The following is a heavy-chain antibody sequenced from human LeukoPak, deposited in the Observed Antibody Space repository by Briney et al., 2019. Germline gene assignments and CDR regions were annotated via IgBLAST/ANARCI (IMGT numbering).Heavy chain of an antibody. CDR3: ARDFVHYYDSSGFKDLGAFDT. CDR2: INPNSGGT. V-gene: IGHV1-2*02. CDR1: GYTFTGYY. D-gene: IGHD3-22*01. Sequence: GASVKVSCKASGYTFTGYYMHWVRQAPGQGLEWMGWINPNSGGTNYAQKFQGRVTMTRDTSISTAYMELSRLRSDDTAVYYCARDFVHYYDSSGFKDLGAFDTWGQGTMVTVSS. J-gene: IGHJ3*02.